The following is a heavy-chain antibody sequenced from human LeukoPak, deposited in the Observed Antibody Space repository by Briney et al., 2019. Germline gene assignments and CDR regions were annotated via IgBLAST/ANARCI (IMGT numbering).Heavy chain of an antibody. CDR1: GGTFSSYA. V-gene: IGHV1-69*05. J-gene: IGHJ3*02. CDR2: VIPIFGTA. Sequence: SVKVSCKASGGTFSSYAISWVRQAPGQGLEWMGGVIPIFGTANYAQKFQGRVTITTDESTSTAYMELSSLRPEDTAVYYCARDLEHGEYGAFDIWGQGTMVTVSS. D-gene: IGHD4-17*01. CDR3: ARDLEHGEYGAFDI.